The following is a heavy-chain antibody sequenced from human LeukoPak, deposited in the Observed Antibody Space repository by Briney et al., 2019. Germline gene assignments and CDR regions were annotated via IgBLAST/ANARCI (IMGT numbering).Heavy chain of an antibody. CDR3: AREMDDILTGYGLDY. CDR2: ISSTGSYI. J-gene: IGHJ4*02. CDR1: GFTFSSYS. V-gene: IGHV3-21*01. Sequence: GGSLRLSCAASGFTFSSYSMNWDRQAPGKELEWVSSISSTGSYIVHADSVKGRFTISRDNAKNSLSLQMNSLRAEDTAVYYCAREMDDILTGYGLDYWGQGTLVTVSS. D-gene: IGHD3-9*01.